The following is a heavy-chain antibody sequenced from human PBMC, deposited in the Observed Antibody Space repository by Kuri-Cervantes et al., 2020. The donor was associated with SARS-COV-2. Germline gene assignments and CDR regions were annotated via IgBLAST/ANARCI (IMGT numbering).Heavy chain of an antibody. CDR1: GFTFGDYA. D-gene: IGHD3-16*01. Sequence: GESLKISCTASGFTFGDYAMSWARQAPGKGLEWVGFIRSKAYGGTTEYAASVKGRFTISRDDSKSIAYLQMNSLKTEDTAVYYCTRGGGVTGYYYYYMDVWGKGTTVTVSS. CDR2: IRSKAYGGTT. CDR3: TRGGGVTGYYYYYMDV. V-gene: IGHV3-49*04. J-gene: IGHJ6*03.